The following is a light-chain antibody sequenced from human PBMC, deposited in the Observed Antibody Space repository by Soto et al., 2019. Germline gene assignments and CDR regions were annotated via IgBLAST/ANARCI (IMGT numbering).Light chain of an antibody. CDR1: QGITSY. V-gene: IGKV1-9*01. J-gene: IGKJ5*01. Sequence: DIQLTQSPSFLSASVGDRVTITCRASQGITSYLAWYQQKPGKAPKLLIYVASTLQSGVPSRFSGSGSGTEFTLTISSLQPEDCATYYCQQLNSYPLPFGQGTRLEIK. CDR3: QQLNSYPLP. CDR2: VAS.